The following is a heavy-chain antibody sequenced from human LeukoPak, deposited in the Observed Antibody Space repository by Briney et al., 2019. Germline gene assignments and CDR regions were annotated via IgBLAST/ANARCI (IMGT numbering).Heavy chain of an antibody. CDR1: GGTFSSYA. Sequence: SVKVSCKASGGTFSSYAISWVRQAPGQGLEWMGGIIPIFGTANYAQKFQGRVTITADKSTSTAYMELSSLRSEDTAVYYCAARLGAYCGGDCYSDWFDPWGQGTLVTVSS. CDR3: AARLGAYCGGDCYSDWFDP. CDR2: IIPIFGTA. V-gene: IGHV1-69*06. J-gene: IGHJ5*02. D-gene: IGHD2-21*02.